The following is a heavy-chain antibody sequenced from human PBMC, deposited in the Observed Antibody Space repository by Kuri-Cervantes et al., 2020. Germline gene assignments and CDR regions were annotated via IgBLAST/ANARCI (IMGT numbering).Heavy chain of an antibody. CDR2: MNPNSANT. D-gene: IGHD6-13*01. V-gene: IGHV1-8*01. CDR3: ARDVKGPGEDPIAATAPIDY. CDR1: GYTFTSYD. J-gene: IGHJ4*02. Sequence: ASVKVSCKASGYTFTSYDINWVRQATGQGLEWMGWMNPNSANTGYAQKFQGRVTMTRNTSISTAYMELSSLRSEDTAVYYCARDVKGPGEDPIAATAPIDYWGQGTLVTVSS.